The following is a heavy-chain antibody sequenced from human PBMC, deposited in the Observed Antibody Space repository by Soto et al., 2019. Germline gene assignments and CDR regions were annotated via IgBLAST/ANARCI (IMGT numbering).Heavy chain of an antibody. CDR3: AREYCSGGSCYSSYYYYMDV. D-gene: IGHD2-15*01. Sequence: QVQLVQSGAEVKKPGASVKVSCKASGYTFTSYGISWVRQAPGQGLEWMGWISAYNGNTNYAQKLQGRVTMTTDTSESTAYMELRSLRSDDTAVYYCAREYCSGGSCYSSYYYYMDVWGKGTTVTVSS. V-gene: IGHV1-18*01. J-gene: IGHJ6*03. CDR2: ISAYNGNT. CDR1: GYTFTSYG.